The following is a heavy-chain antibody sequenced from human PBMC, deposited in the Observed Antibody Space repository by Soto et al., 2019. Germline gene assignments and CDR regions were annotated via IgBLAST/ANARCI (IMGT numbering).Heavy chain of an antibody. CDR3: AKDASFRGYYYYGVDV. J-gene: IGHJ6*02. CDR1: GFTFSNYA. V-gene: IGHV3-23*01. CDR2: SGGSGGSS. Sequence: GGSLRLSCSASGFTFSNYAMTWVRQAPGKGLEWVSTSGGSGGSSYSADSVKGRFSIARDNSKNTLFLQMNFLRAEDTAVYFCAKDASFRGYYYYGVDVWGQGTTVTVSS. D-gene: IGHD1-26*01.